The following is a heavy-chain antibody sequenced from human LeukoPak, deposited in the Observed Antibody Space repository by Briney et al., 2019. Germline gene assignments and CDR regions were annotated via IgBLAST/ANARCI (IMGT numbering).Heavy chain of an antibody. CDR3: ARGNYGGYSGPPGY. Sequence: GSQRLSCAASGFTFSSYSMNWIRQPPGKGLEWIGEINHSGSTNYNPSLKSRVTISVDTSKNQFSLKLSSVTAADTAVYYCARGNYGGYSGPPGYWGQGTLVTVSS. J-gene: IGHJ4*02. CDR1: GFTFSSYS. CDR2: INHSGST. V-gene: IGHV4-34*01. D-gene: IGHD5-12*01.